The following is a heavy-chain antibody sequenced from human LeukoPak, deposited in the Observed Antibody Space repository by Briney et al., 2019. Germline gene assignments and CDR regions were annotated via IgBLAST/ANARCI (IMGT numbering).Heavy chain of an antibody. J-gene: IGHJ3*02. V-gene: IGHV4-31*03. CDR2: IYYSGST. CDR1: GGSISSGGYY. Sequence: SETLSLTCTVSGGSISSGGYYWSWIRQHPGKGLEWIGYIYYSGSTYYNPSLKSRVTISVDTSKNQFSLKLSSVTVADTAVYYCARVENVIYYDSRAGAFDIWGQGTMVTVSS. D-gene: IGHD3-22*01. CDR3: ARVENVIYYDSRAGAFDI.